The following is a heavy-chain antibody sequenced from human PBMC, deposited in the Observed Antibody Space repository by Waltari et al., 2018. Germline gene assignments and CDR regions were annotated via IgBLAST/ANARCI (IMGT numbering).Heavy chain of an antibody. CDR1: EFTLAPPT. Sequence: EVQRVEPGGNLVQPGGPLRLPCRAPEFTLAPPTSRWVRQAPGKGLEWVSTIGASGGTHYADSVKGRFTISRDTSKSTVFLQMNSLGVADTAIYYCARGTGYYFDYWGQGALVTVSS. CDR2: IGASGGT. V-gene: IGHV3-23*04. D-gene: IGHD3-10*01. J-gene: IGHJ4*02. CDR3: ARGTGYYFDY.